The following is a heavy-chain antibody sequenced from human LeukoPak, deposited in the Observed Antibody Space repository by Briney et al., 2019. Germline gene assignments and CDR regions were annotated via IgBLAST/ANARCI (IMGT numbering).Heavy chain of an antibody. CDR2: IYYIGST. CDR1: GGSISSYY. J-gene: IGHJ4*02. CDR3: ARWYYYDSSGAVDY. D-gene: IGHD3-22*01. Sequence: PETLSLTCTVSGGSISSYYWSWIRQPPGKGLEWIGYIYYIGSTNYNPSLKSRVTISVDTSKNQFSLKLSSVTAADTAVYYCARWYYYDSSGAVDYWGQGTLVT. V-gene: IGHV4-59*01.